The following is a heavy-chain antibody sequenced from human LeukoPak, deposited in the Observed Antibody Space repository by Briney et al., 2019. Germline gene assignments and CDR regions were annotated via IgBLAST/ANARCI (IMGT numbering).Heavy chain of an antibody. CDR1: GFTFSDYG. J-gene: IGHJ4*02. CDR3: ARAFLGELSLPLDF. CDR2: ISYVGNKE. D-gene: IGHD3-16*02. V-gene: IGHV3-30*19. Sequence: PGGSLRLSCAASGFTFSDYGMHWVRQAPGKGLEWVAVISYVGNKEYYADSVKGRFTISRDNSMNTVYLQMNSLRPEDTAVYYCARAFLGELSLPLDFWGQGILVTVSS.